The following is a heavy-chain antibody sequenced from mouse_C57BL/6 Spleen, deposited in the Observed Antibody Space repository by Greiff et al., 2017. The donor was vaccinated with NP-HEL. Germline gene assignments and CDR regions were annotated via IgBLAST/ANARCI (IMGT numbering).Heavy chain of an antibody. CDR2: IYPGDGDT. Sequence: QVQLKESGAELVKPGASVKISCKASGYAFTSYWMNWVKQRPGKGLEWIGQIYPGDGDTNYNGKFKGKATLTADKSSSTAYMQLSSLTSEDSAVYFCARRSNYYGYDWFAYWGQGTLVTVSA. D-gene: IGHD2-2*01. CDR1: GYAFTSYW. V-gene: IGHV1-80*01. CDR3: ARRSNYYGYDWFAY. J-gene: IGHJ3*01.